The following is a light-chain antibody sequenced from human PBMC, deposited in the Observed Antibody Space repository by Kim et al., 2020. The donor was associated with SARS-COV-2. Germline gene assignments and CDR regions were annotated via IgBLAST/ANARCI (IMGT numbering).Light chain of an antibody. V-gene: IGLV1-40*01. Sequence: VTISCTGTRSNIGAGSDVHWYQQLPGAAPKVLIYVNVNRPSGVPDRFSASKSGTSASLAITGLQPEDEADYYCQSYDSRLGGNVIFGGGTQLTVL. CDR3: QSYDSRLGGNVI. CDR2: VNV. CDR1: RSNIGAGSD. J-gene: IGLJ2*01.